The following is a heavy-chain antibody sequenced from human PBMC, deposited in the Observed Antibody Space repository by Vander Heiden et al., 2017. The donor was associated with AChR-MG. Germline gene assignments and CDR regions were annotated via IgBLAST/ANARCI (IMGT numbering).Heavy chain of an antibody. J-gene: IGHJ4*02. Sequence: EVQLLESGGGLVQPGGSLRLSCAASGFTFSSYAMSWVRQAPGKGLEWVSAISGSGGSTYYADSVKGRFTISRDNSKNTLYLQMNSLRAEDTAVYYCAKDIPRDGYNFLGEFDYWGQGTLVTVSS. CDR2: ISGSGGST. CDR3: AKDIPRDGYNFLGEFDY. V-gene: IGHV3-23*01. D-gene: IGHD5-12*01. CDR1: GFTFSSYA.